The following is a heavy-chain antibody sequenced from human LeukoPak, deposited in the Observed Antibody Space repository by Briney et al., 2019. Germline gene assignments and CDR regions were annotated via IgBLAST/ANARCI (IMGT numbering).Heavy chain of an antibody. CDR1: GFTFSSYW. CDR2: IKSDGSST. Sequence: HAGGSLRLSCAASGFTFSSYWMHWVRHTPGKGLVWVSRIKSDGSSTSYADSVKGRFTISRDNAKNTLYLQMNSLRAEDTAVYYCARDGYSFGHDFDYWGQGTLVTVS. V-gene: IGHV3-74*01. J-gene: IGHJ4*02. CDR3: ARDGYSFGHDFDY. D-gene: IGHD5-18*01.